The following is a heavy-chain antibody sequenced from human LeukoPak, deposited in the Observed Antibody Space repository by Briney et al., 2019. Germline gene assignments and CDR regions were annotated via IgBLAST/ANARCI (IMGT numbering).Heavy chain of an antibody. Sequence: GGSLRLSCAASGFTFGSYAMSWVRQAPGKGLEWVSAISGSGGSTYYADSVKGRFTISRDNSKNTLYLQMNSLRAEDTAVYYCAKVRRDIVVVPAAMVLYYYYYGMDVWGQGTTVTVSS. V-gene: IGHV3-23*01. CDR1: GFTFGSYA. CDR3: AKVRRDIVVVPAAMVLYYYYYGMDV. CDR2: ISGSGGST. D-gene: IGHD2-2*01. J-gene: IGHJ6*02.